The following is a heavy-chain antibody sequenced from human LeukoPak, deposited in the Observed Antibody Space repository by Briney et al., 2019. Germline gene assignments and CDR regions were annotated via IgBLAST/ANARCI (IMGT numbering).Heavy chain of an antibody. CDR3: AREMGQWLVRGYFDY. V-gene: IGHV4-59*01. D-gene: IGHD6-19*01. CDR1: GGSISSYY. J-gene: IGHJ4*02. Sequence: SETLSLTCTVSGGSISSYYWSWIRQPPGKGLEWIGYIYYSGSTNYNPSLKSRVTISVDTSKNQFSLKLSSVTAADTAVYYCAREMGQWLVRGYFDYWGQGTLVTVSS. CDR2: IYYSGST.